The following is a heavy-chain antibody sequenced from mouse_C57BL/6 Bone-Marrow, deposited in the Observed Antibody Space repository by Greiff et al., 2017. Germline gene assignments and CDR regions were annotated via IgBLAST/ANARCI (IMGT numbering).Heavy chain of an antibody. J-gene: IGHJ3*01. V-gene: IGHV1-81*01. D-gene: IGHD1-1*01. CDR1: GYTFTSYG. CDR2: IYPRSGNT. CDR3: ARERVYYYGSTPDLAY. Sequence: QVQLQQSGAELARPGASVKLSCKASGYTFTSYGISWVKQRTGQGLEWIGEIYPRSGNTYYNEKFKGKATLTADKSSSTAYMELRSLTSEDSAVYFCARERVYYYGSTPDLAYWGQGTLVTVSA.